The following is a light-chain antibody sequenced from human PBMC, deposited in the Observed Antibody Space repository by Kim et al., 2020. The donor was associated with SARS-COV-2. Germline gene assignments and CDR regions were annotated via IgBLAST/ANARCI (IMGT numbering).Light chain of an antibody. CDR1: QGVSTW. Sequence: SASVGDRVTISCRASQGVSTWVAWYQQKPGKAPKLLLYASSNLRSGVSPRFSGSGSGTDFTLTISNVQPEDFATYYCQQADTFPYTFGQGTKLEI. CDR2: ASS. V-gene: IGKV1-12*01. J-gene: IGKJ2*01. CDR3: QQADTFPYT.